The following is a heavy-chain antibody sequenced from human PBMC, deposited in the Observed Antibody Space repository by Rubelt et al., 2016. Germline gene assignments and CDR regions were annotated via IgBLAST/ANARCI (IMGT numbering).Heavy chain of an antibody. CDR1: GFNFSTYT. J-gene: IGHJ4*02. CDR2: ISDDGSKK. V-gene: IGHV3-30*04. D-gene: IGHD3-22*01. Sequence: QVQLVESGGGVVQPGRSLRLSCAASGFNFSTYTMHWVRQAPGKGLDCVAVISDDGSKKYYADSVKGRFTVSRDNSKNTLYLEMNSLRTEDTAIYYGARDSSGTDYWGQGTLVTVSS. CDR3: ARDSSGTDY.